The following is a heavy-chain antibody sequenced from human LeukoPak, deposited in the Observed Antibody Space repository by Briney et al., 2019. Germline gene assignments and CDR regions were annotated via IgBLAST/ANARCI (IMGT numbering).Heavy chain of an antibody. V-gene: IGHV1-18*01. CDR1: GGTFTSYG. CDR2: ISAYNGNT. Sequence: ASVKVSCKASGGTFTSYGISWVRQAPGQGLEWMGWISAYNGNTNYAQKLQGRVTMTTDTSTSTAYMELRSLRSDDTAVYYCARAKDIVVVPAAMGADFDYWGQGTLVTVSS. J-gene: IGHJ4*02. D-gene: IGHD2-2*01. CDR3: ARAKDIVVVPAAMGADFDY.